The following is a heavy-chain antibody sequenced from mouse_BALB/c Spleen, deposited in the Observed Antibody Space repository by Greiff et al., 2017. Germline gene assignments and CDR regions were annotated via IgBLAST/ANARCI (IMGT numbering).Heavy chain of an antibody. CDR3: ARHEGYGSSDAWFAY. V-gene: IGHV1-62-2*01. J-gene: IGHJ3*01. D-gene: IGHD1-1*01. CDR1: GYTFTEYI. Sequence: VKLMESGAGLVKPGASVKLSCKASGYTFTEYIIHWVKQRSGQGLEWIGWFYPGSGSIKYNEKFKDKATLTADKSSSTVYMELSRLTSEDSAVYFCARHEGYGSSDAWFAYWGQGTLVTVSA. CDR2: FYPGSGSI.